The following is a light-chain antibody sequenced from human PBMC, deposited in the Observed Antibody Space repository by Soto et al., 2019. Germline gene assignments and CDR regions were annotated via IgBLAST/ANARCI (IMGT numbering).Light chain of an antibody. CDR2: EVS. CDR1: SSDVGSYNL. CDR3: CSYAGSSTFVV. J-gene: IGLJ2*01. V-gene: IGLV2-23*02. Sequence: QSALTQPASVSGSPGQSITISCTGTSSDVGSYNLVSWYQQHPGKAPKLMIYEVSKRPSGASNRLSGSKSGNTVSLTISGLQAEDEADYYCCSYAGSSTFVVFGGGTKLTVL.